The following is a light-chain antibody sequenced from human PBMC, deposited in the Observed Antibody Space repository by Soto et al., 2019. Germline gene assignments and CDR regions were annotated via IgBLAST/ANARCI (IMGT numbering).Light chain of an antibody. Sequence: QSVLTQPASVSGSPGQSITISCTGSSTDVGGYNYVSWYQQHPGKAPKLMISEVSKRPSGVSDRFSGSKSGNTASLTISGLQAEDEADYYYSSHTSSRPFVFGTGTKVTVL. V-gene: IGLV2-14*01. CDR3: SSHTSSRPFV. CDR2: EVS. J-gene: IGLJ1*01. CDR1: STDVGGYNY.